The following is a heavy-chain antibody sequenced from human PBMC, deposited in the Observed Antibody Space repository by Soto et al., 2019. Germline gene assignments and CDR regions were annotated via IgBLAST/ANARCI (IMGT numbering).Heavy chain of an antibody. CDR2: ISGSGGST. Sequence: VGSVRLSCASSVCTFSSYAMSCVRQAPGKGLEWVSAISGSGGSTYYADSVKGRFTISRDNSKNTLYLQMNSLRAEDTAVYYCAKNRADRPIFDYWGQGTLVIVS. J-gene: IGHJ4*02. CDR1: VCTFSSYA. CDR3: AKNRADRPIFDY. V-gene: IGHV3-23*01.